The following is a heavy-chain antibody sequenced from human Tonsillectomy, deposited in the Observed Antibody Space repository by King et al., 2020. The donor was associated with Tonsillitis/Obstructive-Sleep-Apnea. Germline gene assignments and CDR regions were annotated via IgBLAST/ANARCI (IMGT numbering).Heavy chain of an antibody. Sequence: VQLVESGGGVVQPGRSLRLSCAASGFTFRSYDMHLVRQAPGQGPEWGAVIWYDGSNKYYADSVKGRFTISSDNSKNTLDLQMNSLRAEDTAVYYCARGYSRSSGSLDYWGQGTLVTVSS. J-gene: IGHJ4*02. D-gene: IGHD6-6*01. V-gene: IGHV3-33*01. CDR2: IWYDGSNK. CDR1: GFTFRSYD. CDR3: ARGYSRSSGSLDY.